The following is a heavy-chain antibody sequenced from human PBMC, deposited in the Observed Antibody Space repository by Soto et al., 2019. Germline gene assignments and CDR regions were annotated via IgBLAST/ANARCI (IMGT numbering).Heavy chain of an antibody. CDR3: ATPFREYDIRGSPHDHMDV. CDR1: GYSFATYW. J-gene: IGHJ6*02. Sequence: GESLKISCKGSGYSFATYWIGWVRQMPGKGLEWMGIIYPGDSDTRYSPSFQGQVSISADKSINTAYLQWSSLKASDTAMYYFATPFREYDIRGSPHDHMDVWGQGTTVTVSS. CDR2: IYPGDSDT. V-gene: IGHV5-51*01. D-gene: IGHD3-22*01.